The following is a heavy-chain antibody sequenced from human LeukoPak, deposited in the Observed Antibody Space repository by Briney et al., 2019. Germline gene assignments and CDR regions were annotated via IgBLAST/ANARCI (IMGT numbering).Heavy chain of an antibody. CDR2: IRSDGSNK. D-gene: IGHD5/OR15-5a*01. CDR3: ARVYELREEDYYYYYMDV. J-gene: IGHJ6*03. V-gene: IGHV3-30*02. CDR1: GFTFSSYG. Sequence: GGSLRLSCAASGFTFSSYGMHWVRQTPGKGLEWVTFIRSDGSNKYYADSVKGRFTISRDNSKNTLYLQMNSLRAEDTALYYCARVYELREEDYYYYYMDVWGKGTTVTVSS.